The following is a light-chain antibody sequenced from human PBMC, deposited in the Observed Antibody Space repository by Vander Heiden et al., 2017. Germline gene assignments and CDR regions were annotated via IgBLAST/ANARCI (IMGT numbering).Light chain of an antibody. CDR2: AAS. J-gene: IGKJ3*01. CDR1: QSISSY. Sequence: EIQMPPSPSLLSASVGDRVTIPCRASQSISSYLNWYQQKPGKAPKLLIYAASSLQSGVPSRFSGSGSGTDFTLTISSLQPEDFATYYCQQSYSTLTFGPGTKVEIK. V-gene: IGKV1-39*01. CDR3: QQSYSTLT.